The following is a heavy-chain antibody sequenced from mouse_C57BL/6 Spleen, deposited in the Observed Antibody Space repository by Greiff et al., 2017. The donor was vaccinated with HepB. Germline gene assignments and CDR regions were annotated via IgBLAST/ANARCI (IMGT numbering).Heavy chain of an antibody. J-gene: IGHJ4*01. D-gene: IGHD1-1*01. CDR3: ARVGSSYDAMDY. Sequence: VQLQQSGPELVKPGASVKISCKASGYSFTGYYMNWVKQSPEKSLEWIGEINPSTGGTTYNQKFKAKATLTVDKSSSTAYMQLTSLTSEDSAVYYCARVGSSYDAMDYWGQGTSVTVSS. CDR2: INPSTGGT. CDR1: GYSFTGYY. V-gene: IGHV1-42*01.